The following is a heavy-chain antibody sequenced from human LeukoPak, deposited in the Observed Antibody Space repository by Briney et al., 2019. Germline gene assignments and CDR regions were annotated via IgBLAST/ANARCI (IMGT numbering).Heavy chain of an antibody. CDR3: ARDARFGYDFWSGYYPRAFDI. CDR2: IYYSGST. J-gene: IGHJ3*02. D-gene: IGHD3-3*01. Sequence: PSKTLSLTCTVSGGSISSYYWSWIRQPPGKGLEWIGYIYYSGSTNYNPSLKSRVTISVDTSKNQFSLKLSTVTAADTAVYYCARDARFGYDFWSGYYPRAFDIWGQGTMVTVSS. CDR1: GGSISSYY. V-gene: IGHV4-59*01.